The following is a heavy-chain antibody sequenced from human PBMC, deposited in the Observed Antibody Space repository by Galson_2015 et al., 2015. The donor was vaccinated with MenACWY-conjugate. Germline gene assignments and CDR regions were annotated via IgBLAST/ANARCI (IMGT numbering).Heavy chain of an antibody. CDR2: INSDGSST. CDR3: ARTGGSPPRGFDY. D-gene: IGHD1-26*01. Sequence: SLRLSCAASGFTFSSYWMHWVGQAPGKGLVWVSSINSDGSSTSYADSVKGRFTISRDNAKNTLYLQMNSLRAEDTAVYYCARTGGSPPRGFDYWGQGTLVTVSS. J-gene: IGHJ4*02. V-gene: IGHV3-74*01. CDR1: GFTFSSYW.